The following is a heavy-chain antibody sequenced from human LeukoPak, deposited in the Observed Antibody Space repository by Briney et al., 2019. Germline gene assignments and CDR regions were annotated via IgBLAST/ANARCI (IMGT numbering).Heavy chain of an antibody. CDR3: ARGAHARPVDY. J-gene: IGHJ4*02. V-gene: IGHV4-34*01. CDR1: GGSFSGYY. D-gene: IGHD6-6*01. Sequence: SESLSLTCAVYGGSFSGYYRSWIRQPPGKGLEWIGEINHSGSTNYNPSLKSRVTISVDTSKNQFSLKLSSVTAADTAVYYCARGAHARPVDYWGQGTLVTVSS. CDR2: INHSGST.